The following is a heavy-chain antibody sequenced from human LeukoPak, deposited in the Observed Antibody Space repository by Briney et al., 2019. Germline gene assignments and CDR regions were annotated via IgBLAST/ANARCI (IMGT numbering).Heavy chain of an antibody. CDR2: INHSGST. J-gene: IGHJ6*03. D-gene: IGHD3-22*01. CDR1: GGSFSGYY. V-gene: IGHV4-34*01. CDR3: ARVNYYDSSGYYYYYYYMDV. Sequence: SETLSLTCAVYGGSFSGYYWSSIRQPPGKGLEWIGEINHSGSTNYNPSLKSRVTISVDTSKNQFSLKLSSVTAADTAVYYCARVNYYDSSGYYYYYYYMDVWGKGTTVTVSS.